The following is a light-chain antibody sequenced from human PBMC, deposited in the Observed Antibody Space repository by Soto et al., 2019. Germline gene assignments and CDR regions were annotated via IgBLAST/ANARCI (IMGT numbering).Light chain of an antibody. J-gene: IGKJ1*01. Sequence: EIVLTQSPGTLSLSPGERATLSCRASQSVSNSYLAWYQQKPGQALRLLIFGASSRATGIPDRFTGSGSGTDFTLTVGRMESADSGTYYCLQYGSSPRTFGQGTKVDIK. CDR1: QSVSNSY. CDR2: GAS. CDR3: LQYGSSPRT. V-gene: IGKV3-20*01.